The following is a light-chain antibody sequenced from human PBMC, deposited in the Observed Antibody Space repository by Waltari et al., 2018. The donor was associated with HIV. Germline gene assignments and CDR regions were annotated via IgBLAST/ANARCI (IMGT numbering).Light chain of an antibody. V-gene: IGLV1-47*01. CDR3: AAWDDSLSGVM. J-gene: IGLJ3*02. Sequence: QSVLTQPPSVSGTPGQRVTISCSGSSSNIEYNYVYWYQHLPGTAPRLLTDRNQQRSSGVPDRFSGSKSGTSASLAISGLRSEDEADYYCAAWDDSLSGVMFGGGTQLTVL. CDR2: RNQ. CDR1: SSNIEYNY.